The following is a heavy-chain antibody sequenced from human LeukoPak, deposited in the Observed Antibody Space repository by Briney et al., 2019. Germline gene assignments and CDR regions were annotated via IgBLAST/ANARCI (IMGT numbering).Heavy chain of an antibody. J-gene: IGHJ4*02. CDR3: ARDDAMGATIDY. D-gene: IGHD1-26*01. CDR2: ISSSGSTI. Sequence: PGGSLRLSCAASGFTFRSYEMNWVRQAPGKGLEWVSYISSSGSTISYADSVKGRFTISRENAKNSLYLQMNSLRAEDTAVYYCARDDAMGATIDYWGQGTLVTVSS. CDR1: GFTFRSYE. V-gene: IGHV3-48*03.